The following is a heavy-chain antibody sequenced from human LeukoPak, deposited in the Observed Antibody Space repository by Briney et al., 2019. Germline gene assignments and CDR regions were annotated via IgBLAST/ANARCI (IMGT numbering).Heavy chain of an antibody. CDR2: IRSKAYGGTT. J-gene: IGHJ6*02. D-gene: IGHD3-9*01. CDR1: GFSFGDYA. Sequence: SGGSLRLSCTASGFSFGDYAVSWVRQAPGKGLEWVGFIRSKAYGGTTEYAASVKGRFTLSRDDSKSIAYLQMNSLKTEDTAVYYCTRDRFDDQSVLRYFDWLSPKVTANPDGMDVWGQGTTVTVSS. V-gene: IGHV3-49*04. CDR3: TRDRFDDQSVLRYFDWLSPKVTANPDGMDV.